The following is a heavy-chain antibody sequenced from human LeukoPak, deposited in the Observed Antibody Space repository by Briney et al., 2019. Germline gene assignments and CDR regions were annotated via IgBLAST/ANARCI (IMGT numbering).Heavy chain of an antibody. CDR1: GGSFSGYY. V-gene: IGHV4-34*01. Sequence: SETLSLTCAVYGGSFSGYYWSWIRQPPGKGLEWIGEINHSGSTNYNPSLKSRVTISVDTSKNQFSLKLSSVTAADTAVYYCARATFWSGQTFDYWGQGTLVTVSS. D-gene: IGHD3-3*01. J-gene: IGHJ4*02. CDR3: ARATFWSGQTFDY. CDR2: INHSGST.